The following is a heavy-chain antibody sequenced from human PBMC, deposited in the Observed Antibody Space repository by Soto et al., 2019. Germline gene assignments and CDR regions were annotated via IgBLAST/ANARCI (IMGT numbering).Heavy chain of an antibody. CDR2: NDYSGST. J-gene: IGHJ6*02. CDR3: ARASPIAAAGTSKYYYYYYGMDV. CDR1: GGSISSYY. V-gene: IGHV4-59*01. Sequence: QVQLQESGPGLVKPSETLSLTCTVSGGSISSYYWSWIRQPPGKGLEWIGYNDYSGSTNYNPSLKSRVTISVDTSKNQFSLKLSSVTAADTAVYYCARASPIAAAGTSKYYYYYYGMDVWGQGTTVTVSS. D-gene: IGHD6-13*01.